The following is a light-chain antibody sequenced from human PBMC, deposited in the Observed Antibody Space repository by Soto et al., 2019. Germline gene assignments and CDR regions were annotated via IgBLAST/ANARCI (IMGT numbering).Light chain of an antibody. J-gene: IGLJ2*01. CDR1: SSDLGGYNY. Sequence: QSALTQPASVSGSPGQSITISCTGTSSDLGGYNYVSWYQQHPGKAPKVMIYEVSNRPSGVSNRFSGSKSGNTASLTISGLQAEDEADYYCSSYTSSSTLVFGGGTKLTVX. CDR3: SSYTSSSTLV. CDR2: EVS. V-gene: IGLV2-14*01.